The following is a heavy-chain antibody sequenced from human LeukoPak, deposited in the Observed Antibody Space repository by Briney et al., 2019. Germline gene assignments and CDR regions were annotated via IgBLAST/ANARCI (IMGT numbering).Heavy chain of an antibody. V-gene: IGHV3-66*02. CDR2: IYSGGST. D-gene: IGHD6-19*01. CDR3: ARDSPSRGWPLDY. Sequence: PGGSLRLSCAASGFTVSSNYMSWVRQAPGKGLEWVSVIYSGGSTYYADSVKGRFTISGDNSKNTLYLQMNSLRAEDTAVYYCARDSPSRGWPLDYWGQGTLVTVSS. J-gene: IGHJ4*02. CDR1: GFTVSSNY.